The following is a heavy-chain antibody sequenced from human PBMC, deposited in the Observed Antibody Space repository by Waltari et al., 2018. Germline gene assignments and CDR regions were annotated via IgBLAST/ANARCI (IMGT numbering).Heavy chain of an antibody. Sequence: QVQLVESGGGVVQPGRSLRLSCAASGFTFSSYGMHWVRQAPGKGLEWVGVIWYDGSNKYYADSVKGRFTISRDNSKNTLYLQMNSLRAEDTAVYYCARRQEAAAFDYWGQGTLVTVSS. CDR3: ARRQEAAAFDY. CDR1: GFTFSSYG. CDR2: IWYDGSNK. V-gene: IGHV3-33*01. D-gene: IGHD6-13*01. J-gene: IGHJ4*02.